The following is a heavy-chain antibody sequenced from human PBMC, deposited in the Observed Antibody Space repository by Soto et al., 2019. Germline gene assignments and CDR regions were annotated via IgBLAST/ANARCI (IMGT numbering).Heavy chain of an antibody. CDR3: ARDFVFGVAPTS. D-gene: IGHD3-3*01. CDR1: GFTFSSYS. Sequence: FLRLSCAASGFTFSSYSMNWVRQAPGKGLEWVSSISSSSSYIYYADSVKGRFTISRDNAKNSLYLQMNSLRAEDTAVYYCARDFVFGVAPTSWSQGTLVTVSS. J-gene: IGHJ5*02. V-gene: IGHV3-21*01. CDR2: ISSSSSYI.